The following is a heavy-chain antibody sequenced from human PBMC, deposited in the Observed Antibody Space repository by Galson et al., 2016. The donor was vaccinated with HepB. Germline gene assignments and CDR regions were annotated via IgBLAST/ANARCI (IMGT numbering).Heavy chain of an antibody. J-gene: IGHJ4*02. CDR3: ARGVSYYYDNSGSDY. V-gene: IGHV3-43*01. CDR1: GFTFDDYI. CDR2: ISWDGGST. Sequence: SLRLSCAASGFTFDDYIMHWVRQAPGKGLEWVSLISWDGGSTYYADSVKGRFTISRDNSKNFLYLQMKSLRTEDTALYYCARGVSYYYDNSGSDYWGQGTLVTVSS. D-gene: IGHD3-22*01.